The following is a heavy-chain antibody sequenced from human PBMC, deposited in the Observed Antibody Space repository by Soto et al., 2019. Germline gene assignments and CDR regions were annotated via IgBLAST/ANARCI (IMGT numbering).Heavy chain of an antibody. CDR3: ARRYGCAFDI. CDR1: GGSISSYY. J-gene: IGHJ3*02. D-gene: IGHD4-17*01. CDR2: IYYSGST. Sequence: SETLSLTCTVSGGSISSYYWSWIRQPPGKGLEWIGYIYYSGSTNYNPSLKSRVTISVDTSKNQFSLKLSSVTAADTAVYYCARRYGCAFDIWGQGTMVTVSS. V-gene: IGHV4-59*08.